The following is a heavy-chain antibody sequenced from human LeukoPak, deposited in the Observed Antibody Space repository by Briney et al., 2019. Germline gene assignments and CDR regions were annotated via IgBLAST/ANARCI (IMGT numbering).Heavy chain of an antibody. CDR1: GYTFTSYD. J-gene: IGHJ5*02. V-gene: IGHV1-8*01. CDR3: ARGEGYCTNGVCQQGNWFDP. CDR2: MNPNSGNT. D-gene: IGHD2-8*01. Sequence: ASVKVSCKASGYTFTSYDINWVRQAAGQGLEWMGWMNPNSGNTGYAQKFQGRVTMTRNTSISTAYMELSSLRSEDTAVYYCARGEGYCTNGVCQQGNWFDPWGQGTLVTVSS.